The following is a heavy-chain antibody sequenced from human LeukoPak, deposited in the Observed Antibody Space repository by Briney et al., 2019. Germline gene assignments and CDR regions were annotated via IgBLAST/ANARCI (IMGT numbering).Heavy chain of an antibody. Sequence: ASVKVSCKASGGTFSSYANSWVRQAPGQGLEWMGGIIPIFGTANYAQKFQGRVTITADESTSTAYMELSSLRSEDTAVYYCARDLSGSEARGPRRTWFDPWGQGTLVTVSS. CDR2: IIPIFGTA. J-gene: IGHJ5*02. CDR3: ARDLSGSEARGPRRTWFDP. CDR1: GGTFSSYA. D-gene: IGHD3-10*01. V-gene: IGHV1-69*13.